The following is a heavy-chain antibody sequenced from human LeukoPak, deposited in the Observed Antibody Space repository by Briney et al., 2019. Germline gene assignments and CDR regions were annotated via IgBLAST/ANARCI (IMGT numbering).Heavy chain of an antibody. CDR2: ISGSGSGGST. V-gene: IGHV3-23*01. Sequence: GGSLRLSCAASGFTFSSSAMSWVRQAPGKGLEWVSSISGSGSGGSTYYADFVKGRFTISRDHSKSTLYLQMNSLRAEDTAVYYCERDPFDIWGRGTMVTVSS. CDR1: GFTFSSSA. CDR3: ERDPFDI. J-gene: IGHJ3*02.